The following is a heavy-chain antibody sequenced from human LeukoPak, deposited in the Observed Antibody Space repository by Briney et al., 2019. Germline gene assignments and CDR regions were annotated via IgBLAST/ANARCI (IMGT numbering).Heavy chain of an antibody. V-gene: IGHV1-46*01. Sequence: ASVKVSCKASGYTFTSYYMHWVRQAPGQGLEWMGIINPSGGSTSYAQKFQGRVTMTEDTSTDTAYMELSSLRSEDTAVYYCATAGSGYDYDYFDYWGQGTLVTVSS. D-gene: IGHD5-12*01. J-gene: IGHJ4*02. CDR2: INPSGGST. CDR3: ATAGSGYDYDYFDY. CDR1: GYTFTSYY.